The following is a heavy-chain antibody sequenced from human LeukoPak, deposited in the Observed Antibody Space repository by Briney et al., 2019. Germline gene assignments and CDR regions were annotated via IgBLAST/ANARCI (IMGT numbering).Heavy chain of an antibody. J-gene: IGHJ4*02. Sequence: SGTLSLTCTVSGASVSRNWWSWVRQPPGKGLEWIGYIYYSGSTNYNPSLKSRVTISVDTSKNQFSLKLSSVTAADTAVYYCARRVDSSSSWAFDYWGQGTLVTVSS. CDR3: ARRVDSSSSWAFDY. CDR2: IYYSGST. V-gene: IGHV4-59*08. D-gene: IGHD6-13*01. CDR1: GASVSRNW.